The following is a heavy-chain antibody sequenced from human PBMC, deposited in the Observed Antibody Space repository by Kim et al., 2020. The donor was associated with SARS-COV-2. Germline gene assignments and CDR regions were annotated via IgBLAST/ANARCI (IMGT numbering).Heavy chain of an antibody. V-gene: IGHV4-59*13. J-gene: IGHJ6*01. D-gene: IGHD5-18*01. CDR1: GGSISSYY. CDR3: ARDGTAMVNEWEYDTAYYG. CDR2: IYYSGST. Sequence: SETLSLTCTVSGGSISSYYWSWIRQHPGKGLEWIGYIYYSGSTNYNPSLKSRVTVSVDTSKNQFSMKLSSVTAADTAVYYRARDGTAMVNEWEYDTAYYG.